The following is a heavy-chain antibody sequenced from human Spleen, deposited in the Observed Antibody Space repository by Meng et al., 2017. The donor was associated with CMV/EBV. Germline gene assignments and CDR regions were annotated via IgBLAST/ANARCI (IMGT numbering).Heavy chain of an antibody. CDR3: AKMPFKGSGPYY. CDR1: GFTFSSYA. CDR2: ISGSGDST. J-gene: IGHJ4*02. D-gene: IGHD3-10*01. Sequence: GESLKISCAASGFTFSSYAMSWVRQAPGKGLEWVSAISGSGDSTYYADSVKGRFTISRDNSKNTLYIQMNSLRAEDTAMYYCAKMPFKGSGPYYWGQGTLVTVSS. V-gene: IGHV3-23*01.